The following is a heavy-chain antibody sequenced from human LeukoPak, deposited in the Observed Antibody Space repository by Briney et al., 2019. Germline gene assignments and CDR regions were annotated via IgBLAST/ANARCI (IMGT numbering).Heavy chain of an antibody. D-gene: IGHD6-13*01. J-gene: IGHJ3*02. CDR3: ARDPLAAIDAFDI. Sequence: PGGSLRLSCAASGFTFSSYGMHWVRQAPGKGLEWVANIKQDGSEKYYVDSVKGRFTISRDNAKNSLYLQMNSLRAEDTAVYYCARDPLAAIDAFDIWGQGTMVTVSS. V-gene: IGHV3-7*01. CDR1: GFTFSSYG. CDR2: IKQDGSEK.